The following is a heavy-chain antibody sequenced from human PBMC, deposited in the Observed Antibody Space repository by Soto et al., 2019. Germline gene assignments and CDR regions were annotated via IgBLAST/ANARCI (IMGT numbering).Heavy chain of an antibody. J-gene: IGHJ6*02. V-gene: IGHV1-58*01. Sequence: QLQLVQSGPEVKKPGTSVKVSCKASGFTFTSSAVQWVRQARGQRLEWIGWIVVGSGNTNYAQKFQERVTITRDISTSTAYIELSSLRSEDTAVYYWAADRPWYDSSGPYYYYGMDVWGQGTTVIFSS. CDR3: AADRPWYDSSGPYYYYGMDV. CDR2: IVVGSGNT. CDR1: GFTFTSSA. D-gene: IGHD3-22*01.